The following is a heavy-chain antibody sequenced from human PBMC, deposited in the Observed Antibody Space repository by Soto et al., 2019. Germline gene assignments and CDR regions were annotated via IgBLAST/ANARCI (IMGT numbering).Heavy chain of an antibody. D-gene: IGHD3-22*01. CDR2: IYPGDSEV. Sequence: PGESLKISCQCSGYSFSSNWIGWGRQRPGKGLEWMGIIYPGDSEVKYSPSFRGQVTISVDTSISTAYLQWSSLKATDTAMYYCARHLYESSGYRYFDLWGQGTLVTVSS. CDR3: ARHLYESSGYRYFDL. V-gene: IGHV5-51*01. J-gene: IGHJ4*02. CDR1: GYSFSSNW.